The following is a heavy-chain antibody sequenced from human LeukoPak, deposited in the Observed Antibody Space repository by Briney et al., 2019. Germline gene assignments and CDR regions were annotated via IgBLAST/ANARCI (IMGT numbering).Heavy chain of an antibody. CDR1: GYTFTSNA. D-gene: IGHD5-12*01. CDR3: ARLDILGGYDPSEFDY. Sequence: ASVKASCKASGYTFTSNAMNWVRQAPGQGLEWMGWINTNTGNPTYAQRFTGRFVFSLDTSVSTAYLQISSLKDEDTAVYYCARLDILGGYDPSEFDYWGQGTLVTVSS. J-gene: IGHJ4*02. CDR2: INTNTGNP. V-gene: IGHV7-4-1*02.